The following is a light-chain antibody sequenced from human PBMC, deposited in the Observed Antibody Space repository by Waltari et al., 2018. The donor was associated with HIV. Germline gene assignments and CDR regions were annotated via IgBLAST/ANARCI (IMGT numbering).Light chain of an antibody. Sequence: EIVLTQSPPTLSVSPGETATLSCRPSQSLSSYLAWYQQKPGQAPRLLIYGASTRATGTPVRFSGGGSGTEFSLTISSPRSEDYALYYCQQFHNWPHTFGGGTKVEIK. J-gene: IGKJ4*01. CDR3: QQFHNWPHT. CDR1: QSLSSY. CDR2: GAS. V-gene: IGKV3-15*01.